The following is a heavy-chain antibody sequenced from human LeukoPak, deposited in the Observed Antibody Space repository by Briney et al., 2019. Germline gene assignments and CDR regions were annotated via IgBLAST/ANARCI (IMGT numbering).Heavy chain of an antibody. CDR2: IKQDGSEK. V-gene: IGHV3-7*01. D-gene: IGHD4-17*01. CDR3: ARDYGVYGDYAFDY. J-gene: IGHJ4*02. Sequence: GGSLRPSCAASGFNFSSDWMSWVRQAPGKGLEWVANIKQDGSEKYYVDSVKGRFTISRDNAKNSLYLQMNSLRAEDTAVYYCARDYGVYGDYAFDYWGQGTLVTVSS. CDR1: GFNFSSDW.